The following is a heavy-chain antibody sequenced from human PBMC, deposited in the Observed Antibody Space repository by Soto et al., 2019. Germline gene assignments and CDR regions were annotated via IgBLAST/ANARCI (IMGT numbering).Heavy chain of an antibody. CDR1: GFSLTTGKMG. D-gene: IGHD4-17*01. CDR3: ARMNADSYQFYYAMDV. CDR2: IFSDNER. Sequence: SGPTLVNPTETLTLTCTVSGFSLTTGKMGVSWIRQPLGKALEWLAHIFSDNERSYSTSLQGRLTISKDTSGSQVVLSMTNVDPVDTATYYCARMNADSYQFYYAMDVWGQGTTVTVSS. J-gene: IGHJ6*02. V-gene: IGHV2-26*01.